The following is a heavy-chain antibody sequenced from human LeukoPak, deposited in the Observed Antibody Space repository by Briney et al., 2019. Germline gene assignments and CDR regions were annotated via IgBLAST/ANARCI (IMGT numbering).Heavy chain of an antibody. V-gene: IGHV3-23*01. CDR3: VKDYSAIAAPATPLFDY. Sequence: GGTLRLSCAASGFSFSNYTVTWVCQGPGKGMEWDSTIILSGDTTFYADSVKGRFTISRDNSKNTLYLQMHSLRAEDTAVYYCVKDYSAIAAPATPLFDYWGQGGLVTVSS. J-gene: IGHJ4*02. CDR1: GFSFSNYT. CDR2: IILSGDTT. D-gene: IGHD6-13*01.